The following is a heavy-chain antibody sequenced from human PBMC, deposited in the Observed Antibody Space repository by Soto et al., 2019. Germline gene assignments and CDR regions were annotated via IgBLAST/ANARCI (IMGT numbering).Heavy chain of an antibody. CDR3: ARGQDGIVATH. D-gene: IGHD5-12*01. CDR2: IKDGGST. Sequence: QVQLQQWGAGLLKPSETLSLTCAVNGGSLTGYYWSWIRQPPGKGLEWIGEIKDGGSTNYSPSLRGGATTSSDATNNQGYQKLNSVTAADTAVYSYARGQDGIVATHWEQGALVTVSS. V-gene: IGHV4-34*01. CDR1: GGSLTGYY. J-gene: IGHJ4*02.